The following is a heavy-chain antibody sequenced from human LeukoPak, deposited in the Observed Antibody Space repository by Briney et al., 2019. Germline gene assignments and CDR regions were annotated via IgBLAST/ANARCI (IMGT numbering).Heavy chain of an antibody. CDR3: TTLTSGSHFY. CDR1: GFTFSGSA. CDR2: IRSKANSYAT. Sequence: LPGGSQRLSCAASGFTFSGSAMHWVRQASGKGLEWVGRIRSKANSYATAYAASVKGRFIISRDDSKNTAYLQMNSLKTEDTAVYYCTTLTSGSHFYWGQGTLVTVSS. V-gene: IGHV3-73*01. D-gene: IGHD1-26*01. J-gene: IGHJ4*02.